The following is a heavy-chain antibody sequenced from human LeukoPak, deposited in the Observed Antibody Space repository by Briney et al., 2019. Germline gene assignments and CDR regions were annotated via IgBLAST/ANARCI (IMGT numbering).Heavy chain of an antibody. V-gene: IGHV3-23*01. Sequence: GGSLRLSCAASGFTFSSCWMGWVRQAPGKGLEWVSAISGSGGSTYYADSVKGRFTISRDNSKNTLYLQMNSLRAEDTAVCYCAKDWVGCSSTSCSLDYWGQGTLVTVSS. CDR3: AKDWVGCSSTSCSLDY. D-gene: IGHD2-2*01. CDR1: GFTFSSCW. J-gene: IGHJ4*02. CDR2: ISGSGGST.